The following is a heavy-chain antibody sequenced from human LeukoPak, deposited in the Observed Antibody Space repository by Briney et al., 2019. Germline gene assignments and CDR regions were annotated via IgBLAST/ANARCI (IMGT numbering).Heavy chain of an antibody. CDR3: AREKDTGSNHAKIRSDI. Sequence: SETLSLTCTVSGGSISDYYWSWIRQPPGKGLEWIGWIFGSGDFNYNPSLKSRLSISVDTSNNQFSLKLTSATAADTAVYYCAREKDTGSNHAKIRSDIWGQGTMVTVSS. D-gene: IGHD1-26*01. CDR2: IFGSGDF. V-gene: IGHV4-59*01. J-gene: IGHJ3*02. CDR1: GGSISDYY.